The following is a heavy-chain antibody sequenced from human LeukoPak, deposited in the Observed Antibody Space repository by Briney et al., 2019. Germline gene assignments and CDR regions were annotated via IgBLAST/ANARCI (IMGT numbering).Heavy chain of an antibody. Sequence: PSQTLSLTCTVSGGSISSGGYYWSWIRQHPGKGLEWIGCIYYSGSTYYNPSLKSRVTISVDTSKNQFSLKLSSVTAADTAVYYCAGTTYYYDSSGSDPNYWGQGTLVTVSS. CDR3: AGTTYYYDSSGSDPNY. CDR2: IYYSGST. V-gene: IGHV4-31*03. CDR1: GGSISSGGYY. D-gene: IGHD3-22*01. J-gene: IGHJ4*02.